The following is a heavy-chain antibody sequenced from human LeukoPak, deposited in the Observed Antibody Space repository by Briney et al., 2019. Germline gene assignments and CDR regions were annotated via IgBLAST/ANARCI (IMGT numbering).Heavy chain of an antibody. J-gene: IGHJ4*02. CDR3: ARDSSSGWCHGFDY. Sequence: ASVKVSCKAPGYTFTGYYMHWVRQAPGQGLEWMGWINPNSGGTNYAQKFQGRVTMTRDTSISTAYMELSRLRSDDTAVYYCARDSSSGWCHGFDYWGQGTLVTVSS. D-gene: IGHD6-19*01. CDR2: INPNSGGT. V-gene: IGHV1-2*02. CDR1: GYTFTGYY.